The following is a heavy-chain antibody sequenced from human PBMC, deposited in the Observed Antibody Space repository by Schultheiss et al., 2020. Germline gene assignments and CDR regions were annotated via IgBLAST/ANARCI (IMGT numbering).Heavy chain of an antibody. V-gene: IGHV3-30*07. J-gene: IGHJ3*02. Sequence: GGSLRLSCAASGFTFSSYAMHWVRQAPGKGLEWVAVISYDGSNKYYADSVKGRFTISRDNSKNTLYLQMNSLRAEDTAVYYCARESGSYAFDIWGQGTMVTVSS. D-gene: IGHD3-10*01. CDR2: ISYDGSNK. CDR1: GFTFSSYA. CDR3: ARESGSYAFDI.